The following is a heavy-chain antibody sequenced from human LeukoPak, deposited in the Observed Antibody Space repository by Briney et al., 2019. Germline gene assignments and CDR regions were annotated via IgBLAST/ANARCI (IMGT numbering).Heavy chain of an antibody. CDR3: AKHPDYYDTALRWKYFQH. V-gene: IGHV3-23*01. J-gene: IGHJ1*01. Sequence: GGSLRLSCAASGFNFSSYGMSWVRQAPGKGLEWVSAISGSGGSTYYADSVKGRFTISRDNSKNTLYLQMNSLRAEDTAVYYCAKHPDYYDTALRWKYFQHWGQGTLVTVSS. D-gene: IGHD3-22*01. CDR2: ISGSGGST. CDR1: GFNFSSYG.